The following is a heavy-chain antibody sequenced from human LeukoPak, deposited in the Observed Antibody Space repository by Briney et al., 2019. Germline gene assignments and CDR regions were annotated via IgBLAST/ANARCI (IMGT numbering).Heavy chain of an antibody. CDR2: FDPEDVET. Sequence: ASVKVSCKVSGYTLTELAMHRVRQAPGKGLKWMRGFDPEDVETIYAQKFQGRVTMTEDTSTDTAYMELSSLRSEDTAVYFCEQDGAYDILTGMPLGAFDIWGQGTMVTVSS. D-gene: IGHD3-9*01. CDR3: EQDGAYDILTGMPLGAFDI. J-gene: IGHJ3*02. V-gene: IGHV1-24*01. CDR1: GYTLTELA.